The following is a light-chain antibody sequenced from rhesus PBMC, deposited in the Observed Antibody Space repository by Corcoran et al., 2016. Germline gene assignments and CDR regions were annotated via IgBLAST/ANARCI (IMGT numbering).Light chain of an antibody. V-gene: IGLV2-32*02. CDR1: SSDIGAYND. CDR3: SSYAGSNTFI. Sequence: QAALTQPRSVSGSPGQSVTISCAGTSSDIGAYNDVSWYQQHPGTAPKLMIFEVSKRPAGVSDRFSGSKSGNTASLTLSGLQAEDEAAYYCSSYAGSNTFIFGAGTRLTVL. CDR2: EVS. J-gene: IGLJ1*01.